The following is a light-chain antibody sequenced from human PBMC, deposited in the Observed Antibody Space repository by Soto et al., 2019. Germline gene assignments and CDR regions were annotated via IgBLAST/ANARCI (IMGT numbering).Light chain of an antibody. Sequence: QSALTQPASVSGSPGQSITICCTGTSSDVGGYNYVSWYQQHPGKAPKLMIYEVSNRPSGVSNRFSGSKSGNTASLTISGLHAEDEADYYCSSYTSSSTLVFGAWTKLTVL. CDR1: SSDVGGYNY. J-gene: IGLJ3*02. CDR3: SSYTSSSTLV. CDR2: EVS. V-gene: IGLV2-14*01.